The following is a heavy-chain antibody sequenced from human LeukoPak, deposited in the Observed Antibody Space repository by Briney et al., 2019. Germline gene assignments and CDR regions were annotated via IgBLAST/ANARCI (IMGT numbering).Heavy chain of an antibody. D-gene: IGHD6-25*01. CDR3: ASDSEQRVDAPDV. CDR1: GFTVSSNF. V-gene: IGHV3-66*01. Sequence: GGSLRLSCAASGFTVSSNFWTWVRGAPGKGLEWVSITYSDGSTYYADSVKGRFTISRDSSNNTVYLQMNSLRAEDTALYYCASDSEQRVDAPDVWGQGTTVTVSS. CDR2: TYSDGST. J-gene: IGHJ6*02.